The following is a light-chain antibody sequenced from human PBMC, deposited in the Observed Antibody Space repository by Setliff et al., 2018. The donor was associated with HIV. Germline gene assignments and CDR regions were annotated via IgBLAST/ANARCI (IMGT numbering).Light chain of an antibody. Sequence: QSALTQPRSVSGSPGQSVTISCIGTNTDVGDYKYVSWYQQHPGKAPKLMIYDVTKRPSGVPDRFSGSRSGNTASLTISGLRADDEGDYYCCSNADTYTSFYVFGTGTKVTVL. CDR2: DVT. CDR1: NTDVGDYKY. V-gene: IGLV2-11*01. J-gene: IGLJ1*01. CDR3: CSNADTYTSFYV.